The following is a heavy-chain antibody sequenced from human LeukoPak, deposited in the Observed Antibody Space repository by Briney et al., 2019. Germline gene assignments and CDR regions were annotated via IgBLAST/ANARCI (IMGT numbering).Heavy chain of an antibody. CDR2: INWKGRST. CDR3: ERAGTRMIVVVDPHNAFDI. Sequence: SLSLSCADSGFTSVAYRMIWVRQAPGQGLDWVPGINWKGRSTGYADSVKGRFTISRDNDKNSVYLLMNSLIAEDTALYYCERAGTRMIVVVDPHNAFDIWGQGTMVTVSS. D-gene: IGHD3-22*01. V-gene: IGHV3-20*04. CDR1: GFTSVAYR. J-gene: IGHJ3*02.